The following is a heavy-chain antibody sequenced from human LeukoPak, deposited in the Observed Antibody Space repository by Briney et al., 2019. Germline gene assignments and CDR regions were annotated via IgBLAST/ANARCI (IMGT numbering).Heavy chain of an antibody. CDR1: GFTFSSYS. D-gene: IGHD2-15*01. J-gene: IGHJ6*02. CDR3: AKSLGYRGGYYYYYAMDV. CDR2: ISSSSSYI. V-gene: IGHV3-21*04. Sequence: GGSLRLSCAASGFTFSSYSMNWVRQAPGKGLEWVSSISSSSSYIYYADSVKGRFTISRDNAKNSLYLQMNSLRAEDTALYYCAKSLGYRGGYYYYYAMDVWGQGTTVTVSS.